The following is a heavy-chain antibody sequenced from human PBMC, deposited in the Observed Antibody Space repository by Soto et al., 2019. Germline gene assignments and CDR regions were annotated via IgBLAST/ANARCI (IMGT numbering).Heavy chain of an antibody. Sequence: EVQLVESGGGLVQPGGSLKLSCAASGFIFSGSAVHWVRQASGKGLEWVGRILSKAGNYPTAYPASMKGRFTIYRDDSESTAFLQMNSLKTEDTAVYYCIRGGTPYYYDYWGQGTLVAVSS. J-gene: IGHJ4*02. CDR1: GFIFSGSA. V-gene: IGHV3-73*01. CDR2: ILSKAGNYPT. CDR3: IRGGTPYYYDY.